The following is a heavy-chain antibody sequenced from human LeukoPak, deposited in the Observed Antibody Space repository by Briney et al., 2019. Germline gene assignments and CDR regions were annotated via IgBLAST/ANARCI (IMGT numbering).Heavy chain of an antibody. J-gene: IGHJ5*02. CDR2: INHSGST. Sequence: PSETLSLTRAVYGGSFSGYYWSWIRQPPGKGLEWIGEINHSGSTNYNPSLKSRVTISVDTSKNQFSLKLSSVTAADTAVYYCARVRRGLLWFRELSENNWFDPWGQGTLVTVSS. D-gene: IGHD3-10*01. CDR1: GGSFSGYY. V-gene: IGHV4-34*01. CDR3: ARVRRGLLWFRELSENNWFDP.